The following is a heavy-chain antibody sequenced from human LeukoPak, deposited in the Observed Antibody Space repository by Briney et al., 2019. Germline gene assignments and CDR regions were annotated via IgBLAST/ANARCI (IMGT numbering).Heavy chain of an antibody. CDR1: GFSFSTYP. CDR2: INSNGGNT. Sequence: GGSLRLSCAASGFSFSTYPMHCVRRAPGKGLEFVSSINSNGGNTYYANSVKGRFTISRDNSKNTLYLQMGSLRAEDMAIYYSAREVYGMDVWGRGTTVTVSS. V-gene: IGHV3-64*01. CDR3: AREVYGMDV. J-gene: IGHJ6*02.